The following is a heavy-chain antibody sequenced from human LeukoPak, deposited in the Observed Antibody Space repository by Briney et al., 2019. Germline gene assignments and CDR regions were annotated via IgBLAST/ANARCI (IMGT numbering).Heavy chain of an antibody. J-gene: IGHJ4*02. CDR3: ARGLFFGLFDY. Sequence: SQTLSLTCAVYGGSFSGYYWSWIRQPPGKGLEWIGEINHSGSTNYNPSLKSRVTISVETSKNQFSLKLSSLTAADTAVYYCARGLFFGLFDYWGQGTLVTVSS. V-gene: IGHV4-34*01. D-gene: IGHD3-3*01. CDR1: GGSFSGYY. CDR2: INHSGST.